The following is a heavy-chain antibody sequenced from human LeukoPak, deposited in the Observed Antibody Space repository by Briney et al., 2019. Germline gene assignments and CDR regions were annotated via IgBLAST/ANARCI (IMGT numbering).Heavy chain of an antibody. CDR3: ARELVVAADAFDI. J-gene: IGHJ3*02. CDR1: GFTFSSYA. Sequence: PGRSLRLSCAASGFTFSSYAMHWVRQAPGKGLEWVAVISYDGSNKYYADSVKGRFTISRDNYKNTLYLQMNSLRAEDTAVYYCARELVVAADAFDIWGQGTMVTVSS. D-gene: IGHD2-8*02. CDR2: ISYDGSNK. V-gene: IGHV3-30*04.